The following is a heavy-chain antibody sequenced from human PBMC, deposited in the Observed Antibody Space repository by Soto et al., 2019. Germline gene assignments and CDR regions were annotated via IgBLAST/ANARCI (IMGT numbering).Heavy chain of an antibody. CDR3: ARWARIVVVPSDAFDI. CDR1: GGSISSGGYY. J-gene: IGHJ3*02. V-gene: IGHV4-31*03. D-gene: IGHD2-21*01. CDR2: IYYSGST. Sequence: QVQLQESGPGLVKPSQTLSLTCTVSGGSISSGGYYWSWIRQHPGKGLEWIGYIYYSGSTYYNPSLKSRVTISVDTSKNQFSLKLSSVTAADTAVYYCARWARIVVVPSDAFDIWGQGTMVTVSS.